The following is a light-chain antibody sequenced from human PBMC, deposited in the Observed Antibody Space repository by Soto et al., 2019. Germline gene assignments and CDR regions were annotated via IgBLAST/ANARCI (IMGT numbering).Light chain of an antibody. Sequence: QSALTQPPSLSGSPWQSVTISCPGSRREVGSYNRVSWYQQTPGTAPKLIIFEVSNRPSGVPDRFSASKSGNTASLTISGLQAEDEAEYYCTSWASSNTFYVFGTGTKGHRP. CDR3: TSWASSNTFYV. CDR2: EVS. J-gene: IGLJ1*01. CDR1: RREVGSYNR. V-gene: IGLV2-18*02.